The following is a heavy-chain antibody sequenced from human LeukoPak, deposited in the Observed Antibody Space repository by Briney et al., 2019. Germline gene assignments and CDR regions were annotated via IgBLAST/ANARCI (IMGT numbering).Heavy chain of an antibody. CDR3: AKDTGDFWSGTDY. J-gene: IGHJ4*02. CDR1: GFTFSSYG. Sequence: PGGSLRLSCAASGFTFSSYGMHWVRQALGKGLEWVAVISYDGSNKYYADSVKGRFTISRGNSKNTLYLQMNSLRAEDTAVYYCAKDTGDFWSGTDYWGQGTLVTVSS. D-gene: IGHD3-3*01. CDR2: ISYDGSNK. V-gene: IGHV3-30*18.